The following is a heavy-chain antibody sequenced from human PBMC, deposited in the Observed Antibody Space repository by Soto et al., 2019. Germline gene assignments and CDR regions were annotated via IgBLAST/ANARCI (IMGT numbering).Heavy chain of an antibody. Sequence: GGSLRLSCAASGFTFSNAWMNWVRQAPGKGLEWVGRIKSKTDGGTTDYAAPVKGRFTISRDDSKNTLYLQMNSLKTEDTAVYYCTTYHVDTAMAWGYYGMDVWGQGTTVTVSS. CDR3: TTYHVDTAMAWGYYGMDV. J-gene: IGHJ6*02. CDR1: GFTFSNAW. D-gene: IGHD5-18*01. V-gene: IGHV3-15*07. CDR2: IKSKTDGGTT.